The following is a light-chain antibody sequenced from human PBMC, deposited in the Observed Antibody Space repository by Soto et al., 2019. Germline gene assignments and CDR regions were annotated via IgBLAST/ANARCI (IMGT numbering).Light chain of an antibody. V-gene: IGKV2-28*01. CDR3: MQTLQTPYT. Sequence: DIVMTQSPLSLPVTPGEPASISCRSSQSLLHGNGYNYLDWYLQKPGQSPQLLIYLGSNRASGVPDRFSSSGSGTDFTLKISRLEAEDVGVYYCMQTLQTPYTFGQGTKLEIK. J-gene: IGKJ2*01. CDR2: LGS. CDR1: QSLLHGNGYNY.